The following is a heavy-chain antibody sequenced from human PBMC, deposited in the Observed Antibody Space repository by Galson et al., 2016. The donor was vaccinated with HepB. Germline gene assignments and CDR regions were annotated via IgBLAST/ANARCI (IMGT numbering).Heavy chain of an antibody. CDR3: ARDKSIGSSWSPYYYYYGMDV. D-gene: IGHD6-13*01. CDR2: ISSSSSYI. J-gene: IGHJ6*02. Sequence: SLRLSCAASGFTFSSYSMNWVRQAPGKGLEWVSSISSSSSYIYYADSVKGRFTISRDNAKTSLYLQMNSLRAEDTAVYYCARDKSIGSSWSPYYYYYGMDVWGQGTTVTVSS. V-gene: IGHV3-21*01. CDR1: GFTFSSYS.